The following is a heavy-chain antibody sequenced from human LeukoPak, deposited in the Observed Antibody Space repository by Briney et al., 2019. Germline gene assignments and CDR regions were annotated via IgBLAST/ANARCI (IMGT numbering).Heavy chain of an antibody. D-gene: IGHD2-15*01. Sequence: SETRSLTCTVSGGSLSSSSDYWGWIRQPPGRGLEWTGRFYYSGSTYYNPSLQSRVTISVDTSKNPFCLKLSAVTAADTVVYYWARKLGHCSGGSCYSTWFDTSGQRTLVTASP. V-gene: IGHV4-39*07. CDR1: GGSLSSSSDY. CDR2: FYYSGST. J-gene: IGHJ5*02. CDR3: ARKLGHCSGGSCYSTWFDT.